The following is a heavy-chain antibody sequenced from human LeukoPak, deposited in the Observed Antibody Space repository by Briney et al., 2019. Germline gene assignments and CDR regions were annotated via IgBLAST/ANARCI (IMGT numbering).Heavy chain of an antibody. J-gene: IGHJ5*02. CDR1: GGSISSYY. V-gene: IGHV4-4*07. CDR3: ARDNYGNWFDP. Sequence: PSETLSLTCAVYGGSISSYYWSWLRQPAGKGLEWIGRIYTSGSTNYNPSLKSRVTMSVDTSKNQFSLKLSSVTAADTAVYYCARDNYGNWFDPWGQGTLVTVSS. CDR2: IYTSGST. D-gene: IGHD3-10*01.